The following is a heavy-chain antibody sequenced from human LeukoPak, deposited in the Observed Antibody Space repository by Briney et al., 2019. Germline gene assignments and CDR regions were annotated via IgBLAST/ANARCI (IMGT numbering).Heavy chain of an antibody. CDR2: IYHSGST. V-gene: IGHV4-30-2*02. CDR1: GGSISSGGYS. D-gene: IGHD5-12*01. J-gene: IGHJ4*02. Sequence: PSQTLSLTCAVSGGSISSGGYSWSWIRQPPGKGLEWIGYIYHSGSTYYNPSLKSRVTISVDTSKKQFSLKLNSVTAADTAVYYCARLVADSVKRYFDYWGQGTLVTVSS. CDR3: ARLVADSVKRYFDY.